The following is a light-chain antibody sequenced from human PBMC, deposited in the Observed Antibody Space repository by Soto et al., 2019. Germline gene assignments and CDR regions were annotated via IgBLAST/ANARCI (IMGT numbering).Light chain of an antibody. J-gene: IGLJ2*01. V-gene: IGLV1-44*01. CDR3: AAWDVSLVV. Sequence: QSVLTQPPSASGTPGQRVTIVCSGSSSNIGTNTVIWYQQLPGAAPKLLSYSDNQRPSGVPDRFSGSKSGTSASLAISGLQSEDEADYYCAAWDVSLVVFGGGTKLTVL. CDR1: SSNIGTNT. CDR2: SDN.